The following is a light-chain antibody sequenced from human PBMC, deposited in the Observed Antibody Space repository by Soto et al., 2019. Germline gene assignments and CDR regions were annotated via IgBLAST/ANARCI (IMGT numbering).Light chain of an antibody. CDR3: QSYDSSLSAVV. CDR2: GNS. CDR1: SSNIGAGYD. J-gene: IGLJ2*01. Sequence: QPVLTQPPSVSGAPGQRVTISCTGSSSNIGAGYDVHWYQQLPGTAPKLLIYGNSNRPSGVPDRFSDSKSGTSASLAITGLRAEDEADYYCQSYDSSLSAVVFGGGTQLTVL. V-gene: IGLV1-40*01.